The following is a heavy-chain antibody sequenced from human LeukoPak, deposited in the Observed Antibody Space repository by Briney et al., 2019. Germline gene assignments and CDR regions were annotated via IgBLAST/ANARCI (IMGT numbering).Heavy chain of an antibody. CDR2: ISSSSSTI. CDR1: GFTFSTYS. Sequence: GGSLRLSCAASGFTFSTYSMNWVRQAPGKGLEWVSYISSSSSTIYYADSVKGRFTISRDNAKKSLYLQMNSLRDEDTAVYYCARDLGRYSGYDIDYWGQGTLVTVSS. CDR3: ARDLGRYSGYDIDY. J-gene: IGHJ4*02. D-gene: IGHD5-12*01. V-gene: IGHV3-48*02.